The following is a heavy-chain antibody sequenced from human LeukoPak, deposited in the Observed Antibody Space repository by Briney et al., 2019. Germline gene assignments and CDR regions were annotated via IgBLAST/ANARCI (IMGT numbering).Heavy chain of an antibody. J-gene: IGHJ4*02. Sequence: ASVKVSCKASGYTFTSYGISWVRQAPGQGLEWTGWISAYNGNTNYAQKLQGRVTMTTDTSTSTAYMELRSLRSDDTAVYYCARGGYYYDSSGPRNTDYWGQGTLVTVSS. V-gene: IGHV1-18*01. CDR2: ISAYNGNT. D-gene: IGHD3-22*01. CDR3: ARGGYYYDSSGPRNTDY. CDR1: GYTFTSYG.